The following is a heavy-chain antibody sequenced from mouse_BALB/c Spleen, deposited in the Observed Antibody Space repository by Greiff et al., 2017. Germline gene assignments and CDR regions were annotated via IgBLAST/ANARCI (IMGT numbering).Heavy chain of an antibody. Sequence: VQLKESGPGLVAPSQSLSITCTVSGFSLTSYGVHWVRQPPGKGLEWLGVIWAGGSTNYNSALMSRLSISKDNSKSQVFLKMNSLQTDDTAMYYCARLYYYAMDYWGQGTSVTVSS. J-gene: IGHJ4*01. CDR2: IWAGGST. CDR3: ARLYYYAMDY. V-gene: IGHV2-9*02. CDR1: GFSLTSYG.